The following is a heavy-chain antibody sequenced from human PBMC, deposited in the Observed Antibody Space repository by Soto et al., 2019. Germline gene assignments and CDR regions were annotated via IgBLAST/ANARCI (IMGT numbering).Heavy chain of an antibody. CDR1: GFTFSSYA. D-gene: IGHD6-13*01. V-gene: IGHV3-23*01. CDR2: ISGSGGST. Sequence: GGSLRLSCAASGFTFSSYAMSWVRQAPGKGLEWVSAISGSGGSTYYADSVKGRFTISRDNSKNTLYLQMNRLRAEDTAVYYWAKLPIAAAEYYYYYYMDVWGKGTTVTVSS. CDR3: AKLPIAAAEYYYYYYMDV. J-gene: IGHJ6*03.